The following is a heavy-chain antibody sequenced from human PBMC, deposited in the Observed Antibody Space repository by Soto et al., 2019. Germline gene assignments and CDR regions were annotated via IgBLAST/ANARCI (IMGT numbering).Heavy chain of an antibody. D-gene: IGHD2-15*01. J-gene: IGHJ6*02. V-gene: IGHV1-69*01. Sequence: SCKASGGTFSSYAISWVRQAPGQGLEWMGGIIPIFGTANYAQKFQGRVTITADESTSTAYMELSSLRSEDTAVYYCARAPEVDCSGGSCYSNYYYYGMDVWGQGTTVTVSS. CDR1: GGTFSSYA. CDR2: IIPIFGTA. CDR3: ARAPEVDCSGGSCYSNYYYYGMDV.